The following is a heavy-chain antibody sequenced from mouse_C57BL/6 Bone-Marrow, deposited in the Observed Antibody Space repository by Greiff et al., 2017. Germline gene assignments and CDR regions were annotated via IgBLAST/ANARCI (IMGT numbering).Heavy chain of an antibody. CDR2: IYPGSGNT. CDR1: GYTFTDYY. D-gene: IGHD1-1*01. CDR3: ARERGYYYGSSYWFAY. V-gene: IGHV1-76*01. J-gene: IGHJ3*01. Sequence: VKLMESGAELVRPGASVKLSCKASGYTFTDYYINWVKQRPGQGLEWIARIYPGSGNTYYNEKFKGKATLTAEKSSSTAYMQLSSLTSEDSAVYFCARERGYYYGSSYWFAYWGQGTLVTVSA.